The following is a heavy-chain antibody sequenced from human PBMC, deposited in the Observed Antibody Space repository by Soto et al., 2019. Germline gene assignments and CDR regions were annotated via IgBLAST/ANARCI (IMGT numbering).Heavy chain of an antibody. D-gene: IGHD3-22*01. J-gene: IGHJ4*02. V-gene: IGHV4-59*01. CDR3: ARGNYYYDSSIYPHYFDY. CDR1: GGSIRSYY. Sequence: TLSLTCPVSGGSIRSYYWSWIRQPPGKGLEWIGYIYYSGSTNYNPSLKSRVTISVDTSKNQFSLKLSSVTAADTAVYYCARGNYYYDSSIYPHYFDYWGQGTLVTVSS. CDR2: IYYSGST.